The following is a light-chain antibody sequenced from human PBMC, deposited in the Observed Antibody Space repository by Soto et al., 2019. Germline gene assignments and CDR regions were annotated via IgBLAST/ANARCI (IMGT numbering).Light chain of an antibody. J-gene: IGKJ5*01. CDR3: QQHGSSPIT. CDR1: QTVTRNY. V-gene: IGKV3-20*01. Sequence: EIVLTQSPGTLSLSPGERATLSCGASQTVTRNYLAWHQQKPGQTPRLLVYGASSRATGIPDGFSGSGSGTDFTLTISRLEPEDFAVYYCQQHGSSPITFGQGTRLEIK. CDR2: GAS.